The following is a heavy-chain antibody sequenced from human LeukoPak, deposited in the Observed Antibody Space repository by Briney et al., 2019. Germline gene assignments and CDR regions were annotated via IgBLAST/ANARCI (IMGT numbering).Heavy chain of an antibody. CDR3: ARALIAVGAHYFDY. J-gene: IGHJ4*02. Sequence: SQTLSLACAISGDSVSSNSAAWKWIRQSPSRGLEWLGRTYYRSKWYDDYAVSVNSRMTINTDTSKNQFSLQLNSVTPEDTAVYYCARALIAVGAHYFDYWGQGNLVTVSS. V-gene: IGHV6-1*01. CDR1: GDSVSSNSAA. D-gene: IGHD6-19*01. CDR2: TYYRSKWYD.